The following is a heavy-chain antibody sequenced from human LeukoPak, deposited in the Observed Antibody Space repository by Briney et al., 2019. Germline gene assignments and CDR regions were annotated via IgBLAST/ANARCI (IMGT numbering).Heavy chain of an antibody. CDR1: GYTFTSYG. CDR2: TSAYNGNT. Sequence: ASVKVSCKASGYTFTSYGISWVRQAPGQGLEWMGWTSAYNGNTNYAQKLQGRVTMTTDTSTSTAYMELRSLRSDDTAVYYCARVRTTGTTYYYYGMDVWGQGTTVTVSS. V-gene: IGHV1-18*01. D-gene: IGHD1-1*01. J-gene: IGHJ6*02. CDR3: ARVRTTGTTYYYYGMDV.